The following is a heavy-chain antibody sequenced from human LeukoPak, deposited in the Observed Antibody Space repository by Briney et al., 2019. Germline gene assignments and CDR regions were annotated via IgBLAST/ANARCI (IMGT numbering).Heavy chain of an antibody. CDR2: ISAYNGNT. CDR1: GGTFTSYG. D-gene: IGHD3-10*01. J-gene: IGHJ6*02. V-gene: IGHV1-18*01. Sequence: GASVKVSCKASGGTFTSYGISWVQQALGQGLEWMGWISAYNGNTNYAQKLQGRVTMTTDTSTSTAYMELRSLRSDDTAVYYCAGDSPRGITMVRGVIIPNYYYGMDVWGQGTTVTVSS. CDR3: AGDSPRGITMVRGVIIPNYYYGMDV.